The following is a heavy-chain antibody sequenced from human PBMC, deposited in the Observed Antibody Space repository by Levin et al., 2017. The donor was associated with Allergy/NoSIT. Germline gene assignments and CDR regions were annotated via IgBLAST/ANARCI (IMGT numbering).Heavy chain of an antibody. CDR2: ISYDGSNK. V-gene: IGHV3-30*18. CDR1: GFTFSSYG. Sequence: GGSLRLSCAASGFTFSSYGMHWVRQAPGKGLEWVAVISYDGSNKYYADSVKGRFTISRDNSKNTLYLQMNSLRAEDTAVYYCAKDGAVAAGDYYYYYMDVWGKGTTVTVSS. J-gene: IGHJ6*03. D-gene: IGHD2-15*01. CDR3: AKDGAVAAGDYYYYYMDV.